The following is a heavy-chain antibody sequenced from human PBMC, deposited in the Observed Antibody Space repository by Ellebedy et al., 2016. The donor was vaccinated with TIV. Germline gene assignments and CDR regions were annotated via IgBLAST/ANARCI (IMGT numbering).Heavy chain of an antibody. D-gene: IGHD2-15*01. CDR3: AREEGGGPGDY. V-gene: IGHV1-2*02. CDR2: INPNSGGT. CDR1: GYTFTGYY. Sequence: AASVKVSCKASGYTFTGYYMHWVRQAPGQGLEWVGWINPNSGGTNYAQKFQGRVTMTRDTSISTAYMALSRLRSDDTAVYYCAREEGGGPGDYWGQGTLVTVSS. J-gene: IGHJ4*02.